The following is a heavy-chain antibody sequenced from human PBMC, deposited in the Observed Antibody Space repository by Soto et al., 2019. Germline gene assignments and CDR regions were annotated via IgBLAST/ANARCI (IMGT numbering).Heavy chain of an antibody. Sequence: QVQLVESGGGVVQPGRSLRLSCAASGFIFSSYGMHWVRQAPGKGLEWVTLISYDGSNKYYADSVKGRFTISRDNSKNTLYLPMDSLRTEDTAVYYCAKGYIAAAGVLDAFDMWGQGTMVTVSS. D-gene: IGHD6-13*01. CDR2: ISYDGSNK. CDR1: GFIFSSYG. V-gene: IGHV3-30*18. CDR3: AKGYIAAAGVLDAFDM. J-gene: IGHJ3*02.